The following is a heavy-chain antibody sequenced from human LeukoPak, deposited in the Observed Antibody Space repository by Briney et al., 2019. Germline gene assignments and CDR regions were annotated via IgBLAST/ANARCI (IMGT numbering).Heavy chain of an antibody. J-gene: IGHJ4*02. CDR1: GFTFSLYT. Sequence: PGGSLRLSYAASGFTFSLYTMSWVRQAPGKGLEWVSGISGNGGRTYYADSVKGRFTISRDNSKNTLNLQLNSLSAEDTALYYCAKDQEVGVTTYYFDYWGQGTLVTVSS. CDR2: ISGNGGRT. CDR3: AKDQEVGVTTYYFDY. D-gene: IGHD4-17*01. V-gene: IGHV3-23*01.